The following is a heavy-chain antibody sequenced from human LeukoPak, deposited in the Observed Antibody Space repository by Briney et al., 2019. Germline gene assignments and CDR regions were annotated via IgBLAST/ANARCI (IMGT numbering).Heavy chain of an antibody. CDR3: ARDAGSSGYYYIADYFDY. V-gene: IGHV3-11*01. Sequence: GGSLRLPCAASGFTFSDYYMSWIRQAPGKGLEWVSYISSSGSTIYYADSVKGRFTISRDNAKNSLYLQMNSLRAEDTAVYYCARDAGSSGYYYIADYFDYWGQGTLVTVSS. J-gene: IGHJ4*02. CDR2: ISSSGSTI. D-gene: IGHD3-22*01. CDR1: GFTFSDYY.